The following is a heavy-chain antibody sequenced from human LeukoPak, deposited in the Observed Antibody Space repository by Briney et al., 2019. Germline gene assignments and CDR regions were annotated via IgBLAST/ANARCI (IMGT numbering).Heavy chain of an antibody. D-gene: IGHD2-2*01. CDR3: ARDVIGGYCSSTSCQYEPFDY. V-gene: IGHV3-33*01. Sequence: GGSLRLSCAASGFTFSSYGMHWVRQAPGKGLEWVAVIWYDGSNKYYADSVKGRFTISRDNSKNTLYLQMNSLRAEDTAVCYCARDVIGGYCSSTSCQYEPFDYWGQGTLVTVSS. J-gene: IGHJ4*02. CDR1: GFTFSSYG. CDR2: IWYDGSNK.